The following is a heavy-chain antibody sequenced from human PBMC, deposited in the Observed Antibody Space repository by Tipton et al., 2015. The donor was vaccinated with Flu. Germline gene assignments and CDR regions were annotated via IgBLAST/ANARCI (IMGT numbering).Heavy chain of an antibody. J-gene: IGHJ5*02. D-gene: IGHD1-26*01. Sequence: QLMQSGAEVKKPGASVTVSCKASGYIFTNYGITWVRQAPGQGLEWVGWISTYNGDTKFAQKFQDRVTMTTDTSTTTGYMELRSLRSDDTAVYYCARGGSPLGWFDPGGQGTLVTVCS. CDR2: ISTYNGDT. CDR3: ARGGSPLGWFDP. CDR1: GYIFTNYG. V-gene: IGHV1-18*01.